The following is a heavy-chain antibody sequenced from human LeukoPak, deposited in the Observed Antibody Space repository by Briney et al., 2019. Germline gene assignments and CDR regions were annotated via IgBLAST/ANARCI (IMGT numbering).Heavy chain of an antibody. V-gene: IGHV3-49*03. CDR1: GFTFGDYA. CDR3: NAAAPKDY. D-gene: IGHD6-13*01. CDR2: IRSKAYGGTT. J-gene: IGHJ4*02. Sequence: PGGSLRLSCTASGFTFGDYAMSWFRQAPGKGLEWVGFIRSKAYGGTTEYAASVKGRFTISRDDSKSIAYPQMNSLKTEDTAVHYCNAAAPKDYWGQGTLVTVSS.